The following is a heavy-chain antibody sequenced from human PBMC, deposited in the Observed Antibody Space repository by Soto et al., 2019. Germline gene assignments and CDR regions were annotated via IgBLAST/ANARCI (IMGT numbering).Heavy chain of an antibody. D-gene: IGHD3-3*01. Sequence: QVQLQQWGAGLLKPSETLSLTCGVYGGSFSGYYWSWIRQPPGKGLEWIGEIDHSGSSNFNPSLKSRVTISVDTSTNQFSLKLISVSAAATAVYYCARGQGASIHVPADNFWRLGLYSYMDVWGKGITVTVSS. CDR2: IDHSGSS. CDR3: ARGQGASIHVPADNFWRLGLYSYMDV. V-gene: IGHV4-34*01. CDR1: GGSFSGYY. J-gene: IGHJ6*03.